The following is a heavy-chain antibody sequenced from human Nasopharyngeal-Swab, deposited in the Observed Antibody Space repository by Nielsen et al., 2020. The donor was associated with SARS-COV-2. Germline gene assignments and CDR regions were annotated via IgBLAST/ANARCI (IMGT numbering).Heavy chain of an antibody. J-gene: IGHJ3*02. CDR3: AREVLRFLEWLLPSDAFHI. D-gene: IGHD3-3*01. V-gene: IGHV3-48*01. CDR2: ISSSSSTI. CDR1: EFTFSSYS. Sequence: GGSLRLSCAASEFTFSSYSMNWVRQAPGKGLEWVSYISSSSSTIYYADSVKGRFTISRDNAKNSLYLQMNSLRAEDTAVYYCAREVLRFLEWLLPSDAFHIWGQGTMVTVSS.